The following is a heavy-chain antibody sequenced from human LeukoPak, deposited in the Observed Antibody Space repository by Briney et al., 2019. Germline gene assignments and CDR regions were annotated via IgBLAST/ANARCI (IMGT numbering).Heavy chain of an antibody. D-gene: IGHD3-10*01. V-gene: IGHV4-34*01. CDR1: GGSFSGYY. CDR3: ASHRYGSGTDY. J-gene: IGHJ4*02. CDR2: INHSGSA. Sequence: SETLSLTCAVYGGSFSGYYWSWIRQPPGKGLEWIGEINHSGSANYNPSLKSRVTISVDTSKNQFSLKLSSVTAADTAVYYCASHRYGSGTDYWDQGTLVTVSS.